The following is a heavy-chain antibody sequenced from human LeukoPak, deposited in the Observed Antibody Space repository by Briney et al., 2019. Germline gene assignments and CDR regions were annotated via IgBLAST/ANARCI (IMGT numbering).Heavy chain of an antibody. CDR2: ISTGGGST. CDR1: GFTFSSNA. CDR3: AKGSLGAFDI. Sequence: GGSLRLSCAASGFTFSSNAMSWVRQAPGKGLEWVSAISTGGGSTYYADSVKGRLTISRDNAKNTLYPQMNSLTTEDTAMYYCAKGSLGAFDIWGQGTMVTVSS. J-gene: IGHJ3*02. D-gene: IGHD1-26*01. V-gene: IGHV3-23*01.